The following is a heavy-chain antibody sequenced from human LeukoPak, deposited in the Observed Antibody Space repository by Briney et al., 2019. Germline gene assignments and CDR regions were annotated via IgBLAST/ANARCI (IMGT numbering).Heavy chain of an antibody. CDR1: GFTFSGSA. V-gene: IGHV3-73*01. J-gene: IGHJ4*02. D-gene: IGHD4-17*01. CDR3: ARDWDRTVPRGAPFDY. Sequence: GGSLRLSCAASGFTFSGSAMHWVRQASGKGLEWVGRIRSKANSYATAYAASVKGRFTISRDDSKNTAYLQMNSLKTEDTAVYYCARDWDRTVPRGAPFDYWGQGTLVTVSS. CDR2: IRSKANSYAT.